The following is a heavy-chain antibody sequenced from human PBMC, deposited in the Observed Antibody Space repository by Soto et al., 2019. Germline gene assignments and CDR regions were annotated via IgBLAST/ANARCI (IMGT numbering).Heavy chain of an antibody. CDR3: ARESSGSQEY. CDR2: IWYDGSNA. Sequence: QVQLEESGGGVVQPGRSLRLSCAASGFTFSNHGMHWVRQAPGQGLEWVAVIWYDGSNAYYADSVKGRFTISRDNSRNTVYLQMNSVRVEDTAVYHCARESSGSQEYWGQGTLVTVSS. V-gene: IGHV3-33*01. J-gene: IGHJ1*01. CDR1: GFTFSNHG. D-gene: IGHD6-19*01.